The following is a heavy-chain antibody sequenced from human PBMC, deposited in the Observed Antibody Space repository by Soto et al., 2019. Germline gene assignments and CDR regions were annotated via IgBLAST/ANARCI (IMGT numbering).Heavy chain of an antibody. CDR1: CYTFTSYG. V-gene: IGHV1-18*01. Sequence: XSVKVSFKASCYTFTSYGISWVRQAPGQGLEWMGWISAYNGNTNYAQKLQGRVTMTTDTSTSTAYMELRSLRSDDTAVYYCARTHYGSGSHWGQGTLVTVSS. CDR2: ISAYNGNT. J-gene: IGHJ4*02. D-gene: IGHD3-10*01. CDR3: ARTHYGSGSH.